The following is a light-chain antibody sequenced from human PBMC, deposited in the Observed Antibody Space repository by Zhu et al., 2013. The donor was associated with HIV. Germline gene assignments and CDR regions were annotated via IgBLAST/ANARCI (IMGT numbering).Light chain of an antibody. V-gene: IGKV1-9*01. J-gene: IGKJ5*01. CDR1: QGIGSY. Sequence: IQLTQSPSSLSASVGDRVTITCRASQGIGSYLAWYRQKSGKAPELLIFAASTVQSGVPSRFSGSGSGTEFTLTISGLRSEDFATYYCQQYYSYPITFGQGTRLEIK. CDR3: QQYYSYPIT. CDR2: AAS.